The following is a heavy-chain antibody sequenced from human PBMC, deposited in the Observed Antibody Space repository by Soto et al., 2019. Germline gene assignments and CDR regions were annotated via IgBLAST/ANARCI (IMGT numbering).Heavy chain of an antibody. CDR3: TKDKKSRAQEWALDY. CDR2: IVPVFGIA. V-gene: IGHV1-69*17. J-gene: IGHJ4*02. Sequence: QVRLVQSGTKVKKPGSSVKVSCKVSGGSFNSFPISWVRQAPGQGPQWMGGIVPVFGIANYAKEFLGRVTITADRSTTTSYMELSSLRSDDTAVYYCTKDKKSRAQEWALDYWGQGTLVMVSS. D-gene: IGHD2-15*01. CDR1: GGSFNSFP.